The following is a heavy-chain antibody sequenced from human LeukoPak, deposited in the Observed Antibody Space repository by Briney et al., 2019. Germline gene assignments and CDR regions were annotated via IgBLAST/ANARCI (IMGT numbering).Heavy chain of an antibody. Sequence: SGGSLRLSCAASGFTVSSNYMTWVRQAPGKGLEWVSAISGSGGSTYYADSVKGRFTISRDNSKNTLYLQMNSLRAEDTAVYYCAKDPVFGVVGPYYMDVWGKGTTVTVSS. V-gene: IGHV3-23*01. CDR1: GFTVSSNY. D-gene: IGHD3-3*01. CDR2: ISGSGGST. J-gene: IGHJ6*03. CDR3: AKDPVFGVVGPYYMDV.